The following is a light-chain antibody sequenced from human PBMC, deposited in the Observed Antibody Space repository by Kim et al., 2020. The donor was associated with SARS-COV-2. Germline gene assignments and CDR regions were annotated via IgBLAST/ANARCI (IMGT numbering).Light chain of an antibody. V-gene: IGKV3-20*01. CDR2: GTS. J-gene: IGKJ5*01. Sequence: SPGEKATRYGRASQRIPSSCVGWYQQKPGQAPRLHIYGTSTRATGIADKFSGSGSETDFTLTITRLEPEEFDFYHCQHYSDSLITFGQGTRLEIK. CDR1: QRIPSSC. CDR3: QHYSDSLIT.